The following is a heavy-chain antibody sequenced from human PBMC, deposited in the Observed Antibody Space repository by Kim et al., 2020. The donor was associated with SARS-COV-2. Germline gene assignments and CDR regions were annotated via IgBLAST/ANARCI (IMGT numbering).Heavy chain of an antibody. V-gene: IGHV3-15*01. Sequence: GGSLRLSCAASGFTFSNAWISWVRQAPGKGLEWVGRIKSKTDGGTTDYAAPVKGRFTISRDDSKNTLYLQMNSLKIEDTAVYYCTTSALLWFGELLNYYYGMDGWGQGTTVTVSS. D-gene: IGHD3-10*01. CDR2: IKSKTDGGTT. CDR3: TTSALLWFGELLNYYYGMDG. CDR1: GFTFSNAW. J-gene: IGHJ6*02.